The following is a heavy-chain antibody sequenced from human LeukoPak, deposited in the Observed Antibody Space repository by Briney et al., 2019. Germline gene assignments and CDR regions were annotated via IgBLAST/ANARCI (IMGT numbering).Heavy chain of an antibody. J-gene: IGHJ5*02. D-gene: IGHD1-7*01. CDR1: GGSISSGGYY. CDR3: ARGWNYGLNWFDP. V-gene: IGHV4-30-2*01. Sequence: SETLSLTCTVSGGSISSGGYYWSWIRQPPGKGLEWIGYIYHSGSTYYNPSLKSRVTISVDRSKNQFSLKLSSVTAADTAVYYCARGWNYGLNWFDPWGQGILVTVSS. CDR2: IYHSGST.